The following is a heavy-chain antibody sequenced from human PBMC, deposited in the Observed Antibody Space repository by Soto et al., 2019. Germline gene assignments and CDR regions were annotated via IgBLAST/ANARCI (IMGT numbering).Heavy chain of an antibody. CDR1: GGSFSGYY. CDR3: AGDSGYVGYLFDY. CDR2: INHSGST. D-gene: IGHD5-12*01. V-gene: IGHV4-34*01. Sequence: SETLSLTCAVYGGSFSGYYWSWIRQPPGKGLEWIGEINHSGSTNYNPSLKSRVAISVDTSKNQFSLKLSSVTAADTAVYYCAGDSGYVGYLFDYWGQGTLVTVSS. J-gene: IGHJ4*02.